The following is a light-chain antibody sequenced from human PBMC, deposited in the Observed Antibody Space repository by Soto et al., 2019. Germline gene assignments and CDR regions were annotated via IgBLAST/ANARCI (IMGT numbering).Light chain of an antibody. CDR2: DAS. Sequence: IQMTESPCSLSASVGDRVTITCQASQDISNYLNWYQQKPGKAPKLLIYDASNLETGVPSRFSGSGSGTDFTFTISSLQPEDIATYYCQQDDNLPLTFGGGTKVDI. CDR3: QQDDNLPLT. CDR1: QDISNY. J-gene: IGKJ4*01. V-gene: IGKV1-33*01.